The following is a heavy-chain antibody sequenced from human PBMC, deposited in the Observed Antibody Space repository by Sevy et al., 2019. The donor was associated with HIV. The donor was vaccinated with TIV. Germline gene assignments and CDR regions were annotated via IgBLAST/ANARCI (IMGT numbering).Heavy chain of an antibody. V-gene: IGHV3-7*01. J-gene: IGHJ3*02. Sequence: GGSLRLSCAASGFTFSTYWMNCVRQAPGKGLEWVANIKQDGSGKNYVDSVKGRFTISRDNARNSLFLELNSLKVEDTAVYYCATDLFSSSSADVFDIWGQGTMVTVSS. CDR3: ATDLFSSSSADVFDI. D-gene: IGHD6-6*01. CDR2: IKQDGSGK. CDR1: GFTFSTYW.